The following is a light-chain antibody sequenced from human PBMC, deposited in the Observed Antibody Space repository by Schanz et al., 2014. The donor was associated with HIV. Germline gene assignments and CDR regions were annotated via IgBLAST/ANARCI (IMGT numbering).Light chain of an antibody. J-gene: IGKJ5*01. V-gene: IGKV1-8*01. CDR2: DAS. CDR1: QVIRGY. CDR3: QQYFTYPIT. Sequence: AIRMTQSPSSFSASTGDRVTITCRASQVIRGYLAWYQQKPGEAPKLLISDASTLQSGVPSRFSGTGSGTDFTLTINCLQSEDFATYYCQQYFTYPITFGQGTRLDIK.